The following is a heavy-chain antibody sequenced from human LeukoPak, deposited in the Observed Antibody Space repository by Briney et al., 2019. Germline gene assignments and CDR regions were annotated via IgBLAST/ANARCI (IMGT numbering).Heavy chain of an antibody. CDR3: ARTIDYYYGSGSYHLFDP. D-gene: IGHD3-10*01. CDR1: GYTFTSYG. Sequence: ASVKVSCTASGYTFTSYGVTWVRQAPGQGLEWMGWISPYNANTNYAQNLQGRVTMTTDTSTSTAYMELRSLRSDDTAVYYCARTIDYYYGSGSYHLFDPWGQGTLVTVSS. J-gene: IGHJ5*02. CDR2: ISPYNANT. V-gene: IGHV1-18*01.